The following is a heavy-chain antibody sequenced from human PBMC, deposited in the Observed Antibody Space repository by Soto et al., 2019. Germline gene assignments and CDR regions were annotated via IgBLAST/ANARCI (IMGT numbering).Heavy chain of an antibody. J-gene: IGHJ4*02. CDR3: ARWGTTGGVGV. CDR2: TSYDGTNK. CDR1: GFTFRSFV. Sequence: QVKLVESGGGVVQPGTSLRRSCVGSGFTFRSFVIHWVRQAPGRGLEWVALTSYDGTNKYFGDSVKGRFTISRDNSRNTVDLQMDSLILEDTALYYCARWGTTGGVGVWGQGTLVSVSS. D-gene: IGHD3-16*01. V-gene: IGHV3-30*19.